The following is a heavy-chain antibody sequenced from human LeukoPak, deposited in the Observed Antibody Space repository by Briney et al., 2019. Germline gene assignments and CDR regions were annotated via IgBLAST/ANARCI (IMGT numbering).Heavy chain of an antibody. CDR1: GGSISSSNW. V-gene: IGHV4-4*02. CDR2: IYHSGST. CDR3: ARDVEYYDSSGYFFDY. D-gene: IGHD3-22*01. J-gene: IGHJ4*02. Sequence: PSETLSLTCAVSGGSISSSNWWSWVRQPPGKGLEWIGEIYHSGSTNYNPSLKSRVTISVDKSKNQFSLKLSSVTAADTAVYYCARDVEYYDSSGYFFDYWGQGTLVTVSS.